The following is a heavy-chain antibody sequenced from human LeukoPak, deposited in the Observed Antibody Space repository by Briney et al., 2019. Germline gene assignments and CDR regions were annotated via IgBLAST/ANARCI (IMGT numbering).Heavy chain of an antibody. CDR1: GGSISSYY. CDR2: IYYSGST. V-gene: IGHV4-59*12. CDR3: ARGGRIAAAGTGYFDY. J-gene: IGHJ4*02. D-gene: IGHD6-13*01. Sequence: SSETLSLTCTVSGGSISSYYWSWIRQPPGKGLEWIGYIYYSGSTNYNPSLKSRVTISVDTSKNQFSLKLSSVTAADTAVYYCARGGRIAAAGTGYFDYWGQGTLVTVSS.